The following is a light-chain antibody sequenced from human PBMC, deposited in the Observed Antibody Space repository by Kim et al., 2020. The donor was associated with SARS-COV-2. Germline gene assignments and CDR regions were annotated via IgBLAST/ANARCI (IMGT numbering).Light chain of an antibody. V-gene: IGKV1-12*01. CDR2: AAS. CDR3: QQANSSPWT. Sequence: DIQMTQSPSSVSASVGDRVTITCRASQTISSYLAWYQQKPGTAPRLLIYAASSLHSGVPSRFSGSGSGTDFTLTINSLQPEDFATYYCQQANSSPWTFGQGTKVDIK. J-gene: IGKJ1*01. CDR1: QTISSY.